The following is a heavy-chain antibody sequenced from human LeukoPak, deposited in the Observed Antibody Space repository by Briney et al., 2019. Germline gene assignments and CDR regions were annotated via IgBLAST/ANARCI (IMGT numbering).Heavy chain of an antibody. CDR2: IWYDGGNK. V-gene: IGHV3-33*01. CDR3: ARDRYSSAWYFFLDY. D-gene: IGHD6-19*01. Sequence: SGRSLRLSCAASGFTFSSFAIHWVRQAPGKGLEWVAVIWYDGGNKYYADSVKGRFTISRDNSKNTLYLQMNSLRAEDTAVYYCARDRYSSAWYFFLDYWGQGTLVTVSS. J-gene: IGHJ4*02. CDR1: GFTFSSFA.